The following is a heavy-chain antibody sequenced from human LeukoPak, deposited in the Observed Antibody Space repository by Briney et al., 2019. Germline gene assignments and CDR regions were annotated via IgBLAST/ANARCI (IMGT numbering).Heavy chain of an antibody. D-gene: IGHD6-13*01. CDR3: ARPLAAAAKPHAFDI. CDR2: IYYSGST. J-gene: IGHJ3*02. Sequence: SETLSLTCTVSGGSISSSSYYWSWIRQPPGKGLEWIGYIYYSGSTNYNPSLKSRVTISVDTSKNQFSLKLSSVAAADTAVYYCARPLAAAAKPHAFDIWGQGTMVTVSS. V-gene: IGHV4-61*05. CDR1: GGSISSSSYY.